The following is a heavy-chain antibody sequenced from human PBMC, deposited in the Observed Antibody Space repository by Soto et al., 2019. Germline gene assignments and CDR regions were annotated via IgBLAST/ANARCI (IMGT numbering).Heavy chain of an antibody. Sequence: QLQLQESGPGLVKPSETLSLTCTVSGGSISSSSYYWGWIRQPPGKGLEWIGSIYYSGSTYYNPSLKSRVTISVDTSKNQFSLKQSSVTAADTAVYYCARQQGVDTAMVSYYFDYWGQGTLVTVSS. D-gene: IGHD5-18*01. V-gene: IGHV4-39*01. CDR2: IYYSGST. CDR3: ARQQGVDTAMVSYYFDY. J-gene: IGHJ4*02. CDR1: GGSISSSSYY.